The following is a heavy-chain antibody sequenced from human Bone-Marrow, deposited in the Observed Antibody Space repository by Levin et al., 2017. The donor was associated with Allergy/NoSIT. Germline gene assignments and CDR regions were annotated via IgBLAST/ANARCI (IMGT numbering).Heavy chain of an antibody. CDR3: AKDLIRAARRHYGMDV. J-gene: IGHJ6*02. V-gene: IGHV3-30*18. CDR1: GFTFSSYG. Sequence: GESLKISCAASGFTFSSYGMHWVRQAPGKGLEWVAVISYDGSNKYYADSVKGRFTISRDNSKNTLYLQMNSLRAEDTAVYYCAKDLIRAARRHYGMDVWGQGTTVTVSS. D-gene: IGHD6-6*01. CDR2: ISYDGSNK.